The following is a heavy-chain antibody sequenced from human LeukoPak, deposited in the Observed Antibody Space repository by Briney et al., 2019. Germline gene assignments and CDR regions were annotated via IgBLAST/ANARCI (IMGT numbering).Heavy chain of an antibody. CDR2: IKQGGSEK. V-gene: IGHV3-7*03. CDR3: ARRMDV. Sequence: GGSLRLSCVASGFTFDTYWMNWIRQSPGKGLEWVANIKQGGSEKNYVDSVKGRFTISRDNAKNSVYLQMNSLRADDTAVYYCARRMDVRGQGTTVTVSS. J-gene: IGHJ6*02. CDR1: GFTFDTYW.